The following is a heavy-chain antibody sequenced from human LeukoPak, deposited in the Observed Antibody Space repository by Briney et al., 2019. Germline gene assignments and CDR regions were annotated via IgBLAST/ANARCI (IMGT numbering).Heavy chain of an antibody. CDR3: ARGSQGAVTATYNWFDP. D-gene: IGHD2-21*02. V-gene: IGHV4-59*01. J-gene: IGHJ5*02. CDR1: GGSISSYY. CDR2: IYYSGSA. Sequence: SETLSLTCTVSGGSISSYYWSWIRQPPGKGLEWIGYIYYSGSANYNPSLKSRVTISVDTSKNQFSLKLSSVTAADTAVYYCARGSQGAVTATYNWFDPWGQGTLVTVSS.